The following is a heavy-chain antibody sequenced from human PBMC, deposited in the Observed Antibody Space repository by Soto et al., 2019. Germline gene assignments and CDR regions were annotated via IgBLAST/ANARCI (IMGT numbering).Heavy chain of an antibody. CDR2: ISSSSSYI. V-gene: IGHV3-21*01. J-gene: IGHJ6*02. Sequence: PGGSLRLSCAASGFTFSSYSMNWVRQAPGKGLEWVSSISSSSSYIYYADSVKGRFTISRDNAKNSLYLQMNSLRAEDTAVYYCARDQGDGYNPANYYYYGMDVWGQGTTVTVSS. CDR1: GFTFSSYS. CDR3: ARDQGDGYNPANYYYYGMDV. D-gene: IGHD5-12*01.